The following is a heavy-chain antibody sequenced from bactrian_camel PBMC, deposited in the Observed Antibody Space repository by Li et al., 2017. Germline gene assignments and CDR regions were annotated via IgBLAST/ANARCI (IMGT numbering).Heavy chain of an antibody. J-gene: IGHJ6*01. CDR2: IGADGST. V-gene: IGHV3S53*01. Sequence: VQLVESGGGSVQAGGSLRLSCVLSGYIHRRVCMSWFRQAPGKEREGVAAIGADGSTAYRDSVKGRFTISQDNANNTVYLQMTSLKPEDTAVYYCAADFRFSSLEWGRSADFGYWGQGTQVTVS. CDR1: GYIHRRVC. CDR3: AADFRFSSLEWGRSADFGY. D-gene: IGHD6*01.